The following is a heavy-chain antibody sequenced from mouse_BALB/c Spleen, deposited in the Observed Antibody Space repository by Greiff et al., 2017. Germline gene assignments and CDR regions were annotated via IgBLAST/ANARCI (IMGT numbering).Heavy chain of an antibody. D-gene: IGHD2-2*01. CDR3: ARSLWLRRRDAMDY. Sequence: QVHVKQSGAELVRPGTSVKISCKASGYTFTNYWLGWVKQRPGHGLEWIGDIYPGGGYTNYNEKFKGKATLTADTSSSTAYMQLSSLTSEDSAVYFCARSLWLRRRDAMDYWGQGTSVTVSS. V-gene: IGHV1-63*02. J-gene: IGHJ4*01. CDR1: GYTFTNYW. CDR2: IYPGGGYT.